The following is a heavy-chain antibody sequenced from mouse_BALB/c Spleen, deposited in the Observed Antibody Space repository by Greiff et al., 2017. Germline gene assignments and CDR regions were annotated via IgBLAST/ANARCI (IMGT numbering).Heavy chain of an antibody. J-gene: IGHJ4*01. Sequence: EVKLMESGPELMKPGASVTISCKASGYSFTSYYMHWVKQSHGKSLEWIGYIDPFNGGTSYNQKFKGKATLTVDKSSSTAYMHLSSLTSEDSAVYYCARSSGNYYAMDYWGQGTSVTVSS. CDR3: ARSSGNYYAMDY. CDR2: IDPFNGGT. D-gene: IGHD1-3*01. CDR1: GYSFTSYY. V-gene: IGHV1S135*01.